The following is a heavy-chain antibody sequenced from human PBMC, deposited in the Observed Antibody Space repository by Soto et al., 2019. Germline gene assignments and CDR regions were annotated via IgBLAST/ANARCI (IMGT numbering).Heavy chain of an antibody. J-gene: IGHJ4*02. CDR2: VYYSGST. CDR3: ARQTGGFGYYFDY. V-gene: IGHV4-39*01. Sequence: ETLSLTCIVSGGSISSSDYYWGWVRQPPGKGLEWIGAVYYSGSTYYNPSLTGRVTISVDTSKNQFSLNLRSVTAADTAVYYCARQTGGFGYYFDYWGQGALVTVSS. D-gene: IGHD3-16*01. CDR1: GGSISSSDYY.